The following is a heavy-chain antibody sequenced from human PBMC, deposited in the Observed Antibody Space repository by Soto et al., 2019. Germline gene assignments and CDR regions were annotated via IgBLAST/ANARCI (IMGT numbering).Heavy chain of an antibody. Sequence: QVQLVQSGAEVKKPGSSVKVSSKASGGTFSSYAISWVRKAPGHGLEWMGGIIPIFGTANYAQKFQGRVTITADESTSTAYMELSSLRSEDTAVYYCARDRMGSSWYAFDIWGQGTMVTVSS. CDR3: ARDRMGSSWYAFDI. CDR1: GGTFSSYA. V-gene: IGHV1-69*12. D-gene: IGHD6-13*01. J-gene: IGHJ3*02. CDR2: IIPIFGTA.